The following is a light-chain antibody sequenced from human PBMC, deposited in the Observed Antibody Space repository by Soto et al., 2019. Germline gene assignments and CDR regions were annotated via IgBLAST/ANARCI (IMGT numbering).Light chain of an antibody. J-gene: IGKJ3*01. CDR3: QQYGCSPFT. Sequence: EIVLTQSPGTLSLSPGERATLSCRASQSVSVNSLAWYQQKGGQAPRLLIYAASTRATGDPDRFSGTGSGTDVALTISRLETDDSAVYYCQQYGCSPFTFGHGTKVDIK. CDR2: AAS. V-gene: IGKV3-20*01. CDR1: QSVSVNS.